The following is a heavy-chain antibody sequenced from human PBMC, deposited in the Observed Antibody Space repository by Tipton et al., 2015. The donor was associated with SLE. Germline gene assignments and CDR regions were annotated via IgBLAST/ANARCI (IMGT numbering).Heavy chain of an antibody. V-gene: IGHV4-38-2*02. CDR2: TYHSGRT. Sequence: TLSLTCTVTNYSISSGFYWGWIRQPPGRRMEWIGNTYHSGRTYYNPSLRGRVTISVDTSKNHFSLNVNSVTAADTAVYYCARGSEGRGDYNWFGPWGQGTLVIVSS. CDR3: ARGSEGRGDYNWFGP. CDR1: NYSISSGFY. J-gene: IGHJ5*02. D-gene: IGHD4-17*01.